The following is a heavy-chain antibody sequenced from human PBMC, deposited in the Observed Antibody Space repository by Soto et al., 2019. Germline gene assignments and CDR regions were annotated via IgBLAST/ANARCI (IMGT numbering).Heavy chain of an antibody. V-gene: IGHV4-59*01. D-gene: IGHD2-15*01. CDR3: ARAGAATHSDY. Sequence: QVQLQESGPGLVKASETLSLTCTVSGGSISNYYCSWIRQPPGKGLEWIGYIYYSGSTNYNPSLKSRVTISVDTSKNQFSLNLSSVTAADTAVYYCARAGAATHSDYWGQGTLVTVSS. J-gene: IGHJ4*02. CDR2: IYYSGST. CDR1: GGSISNYY.